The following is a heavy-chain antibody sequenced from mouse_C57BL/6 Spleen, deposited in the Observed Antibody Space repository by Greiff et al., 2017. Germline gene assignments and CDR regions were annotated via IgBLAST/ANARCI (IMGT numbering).Heavy chain of an antibody. V-gene: IGHV1-52*01. CDR3: ARIYDGFDD. CDR2: IDPSDSET. Sequence: QVQLQPGAELVRPGSSVKLSCKASGYTFTSYWMHWVKQRPIQGLEWIGNIDPSDSETHYNQKFKDKATLTVDKSSSTAYMQLSSLTSEDSAVYYCARIYDGFDDWGQGTTLTVSS. D-gene: IGHD2-3*01. J-gene: IGHJ2*01. CDR1: GYTFTSYW.